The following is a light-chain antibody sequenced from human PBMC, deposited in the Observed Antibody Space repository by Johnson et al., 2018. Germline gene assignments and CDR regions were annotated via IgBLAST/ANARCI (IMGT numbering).Light chain of an antibody. CDR1: SSNIGNNY. CDR3: GTWDSSPSAGNV. CDR2: ENN. J-gene: IGLJ1*01. Sequence: QSVLTQPPSVSAAPGQKVTISCSGSSSNIGNNYVSWYQQLPGTAPKLLIYENNKRPSGIPDRFSGSKSGTSATLGITGLQTGDEADYYCGTWDSSPSAGNVCENGIKVTVL. V-gene: IGLV1-51*02.